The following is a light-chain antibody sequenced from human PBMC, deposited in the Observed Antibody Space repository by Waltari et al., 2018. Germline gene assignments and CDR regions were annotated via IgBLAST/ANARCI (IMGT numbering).Light chain of an antibody. CDR3: SSYAGSNNLV. Sequence: QSALTQPPSASGSPGQSVTISCTGTSSDVGDYVPWYQQHPGNAPKLMISEVTRRPSGVPDRFSGSKSGNTASLTVSGLQAEDEADYYCSSYAGSNNLVFGGGTKLTVL. CDR2: EVT. CDR1: SSDVGDY. V-gene: IGLV2-8*01. J-gene: IGLJ2*01.